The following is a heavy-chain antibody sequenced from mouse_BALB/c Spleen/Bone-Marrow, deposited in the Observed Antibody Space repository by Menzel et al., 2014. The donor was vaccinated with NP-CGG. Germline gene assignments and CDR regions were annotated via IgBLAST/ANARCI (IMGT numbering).Heavy chain of an antibody. D-gene: IGHD1-2*01. Sequence: VQGVESGPGLVSPSQSLSITCTVSGFSLTSYGVHWVRQPPGKGLEWLGVIWAGGSTNYNSALMSRLSISKDNSKSQVFLKMNSLQTDDTAMYYCARGFHLDYWGQGTTLTVSS. CDR2: IWAGGST. CDR1: GFSLTSYG. V-gene: IGHV2-9*02. CDR3: ARGFHLDY. J-gene: IGHJ2*01.